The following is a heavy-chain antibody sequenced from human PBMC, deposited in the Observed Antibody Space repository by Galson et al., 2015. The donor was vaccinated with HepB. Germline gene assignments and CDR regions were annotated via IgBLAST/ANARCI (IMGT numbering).Heavy chain of an antibody. D-gene: IGHD4-17*01. Sequence: TLSLTCTVSGGSISSGGYYWSWIRQHPGKGLEWIGYIYYSGSTYYNPSLKSRVTISVDTSKNQFSLKLSSVTAADTAVYYCARGPAVTTYYYYYYGMDVWGQGTTVTVSS. J-gene: IGHJ6*02. V-gene: IGHV4-31*03. CDR3: ARGPAVTTYYYYYYGMDV. CDR2: IYYSGST. CDR1: GGSISSGGYY.